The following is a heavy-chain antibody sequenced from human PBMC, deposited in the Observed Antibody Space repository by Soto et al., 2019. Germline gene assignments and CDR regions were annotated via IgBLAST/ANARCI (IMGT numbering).Heavy chain of an antibody. CDR1: GFTFSSYG. CDR2: IWYDGSNK. J-gene: IGHJ4*02. Sequence: PGGSLRLSCAASGFTFSSYGMHWVRQAPGKGLEWVAVIWYDGSNKYYADSVKGRFTISRDNSKNTLYLQMNSLRAEDTAVYYCARGAITIFGVVIEALFDYWGQGTLVTVSS. V-gene: IGHV3-33*01. CDR3: ARGAITIFGVVIEALFDY. D-gene: IGHD3-3*01.